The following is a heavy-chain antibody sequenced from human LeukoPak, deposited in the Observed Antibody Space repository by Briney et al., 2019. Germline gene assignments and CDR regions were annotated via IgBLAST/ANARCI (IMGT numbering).Heavy chain of an antibody. Sequence: KTSETLSLTCAVSGGSISSNSYYWGWIRQPPGKGLEWIGSIYYSGSTYYNPSLKSRVTISVDTSKNQFSLKLSSVTAADTAVYYCARGQSGYTYYYYYHMDVWGKGTTVTVSS. J-gene: IGHJ6*03. CDR2: IYYSGST. CDR3: ARGQSGYTYYYYYHMDV. V-gene: IGHV4-39*07. CDR1: GGSISSNSYY. D-gene: IGHD3-22*01.